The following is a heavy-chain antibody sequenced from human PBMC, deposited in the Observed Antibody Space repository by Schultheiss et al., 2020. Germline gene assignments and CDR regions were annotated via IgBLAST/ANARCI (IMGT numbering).Heavy chain of an antibody. CDR2: INPNSGGT. V-gene: IGHV1-2*02. CDR3: ARDLGDCSSASCYWSADYYYFPMEV. CDR1: GYTFTCYY. J-gene: IGHJ6*02. D-gene: IGHD2-2*01. Sequence: ASVKVSCKASGYTFTCYYMHWVRQAPGQGLEWMGWINPNSGGTNYAQKFQGRVTMTRDTSISTAYMELSRLRSDDTAVYYCARDLGDCSSASCYWSADYYYFPMEVWCHLTSVKVSS.